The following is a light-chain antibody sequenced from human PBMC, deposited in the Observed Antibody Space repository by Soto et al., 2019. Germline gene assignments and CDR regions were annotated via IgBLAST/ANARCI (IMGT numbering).Light chain of an antibody. V-gene: IGKV1-5*03. CDR1: QTISSW. Sequence: DIQMTQSPSTLSGSVGDRVTITCRASQTISSWLAWYQQKPGKAPKLLIYKASTLKSGVPSRFSGSGSGTEFTLTISSLQPDDFETYYCQHYNSYSAAFGQGPKVELK. CDR3: QHYNSYSAA. CDR2: KAS. J-gene: IGKJ1*01.